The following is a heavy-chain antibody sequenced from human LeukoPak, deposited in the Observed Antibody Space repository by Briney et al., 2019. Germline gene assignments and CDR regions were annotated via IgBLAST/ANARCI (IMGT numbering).Heavy chain of an antibody. CDR3: AIPRIAAAGTDAFDI. J-gene: IGHJ3*02. Sequence: AASVKVSCKASGYTFTGYYMHWVRQAPGQGLEWMGWINPSGGSTSYAQKFQGRVTMTRDMSTSTVYMELSSLRSEDTAVYYCAIPRIAAAGTDAFDIWGQGTMVTVSS. CDR2: INPSGGST. V-gene: IGHV1-46*01. D-gene: IGHD6-13*01. CDR1: GYTFTGYY.